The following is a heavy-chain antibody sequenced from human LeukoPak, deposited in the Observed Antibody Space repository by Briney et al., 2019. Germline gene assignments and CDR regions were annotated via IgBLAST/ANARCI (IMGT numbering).Heavy chain of an antibody. V-gene: IGHV4-34*01. CDR2: INHSGST. D-gene: IGHD2-2*01. J-gene: IGHJ6*02. Sequence: SETLSLTCAVYGGSFSGYYWSWIRQPPGKGLEWIGEINHSGSTNYNPSLKSRVTISVDTSKNQFSLKLSSVTAADTAVYYCARGPRYCSGTSCQRIMPRNYGMDVWGQGTTVTVSS. CDR1: GGSFSGYY. CDR3: ARGPRYCSGTSCQRIMPRNYGMDV.